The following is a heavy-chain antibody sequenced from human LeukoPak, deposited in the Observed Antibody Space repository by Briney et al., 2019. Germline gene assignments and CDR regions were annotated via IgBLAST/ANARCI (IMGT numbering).Heavy chain of an antibody. CDR3: AREWAGYGYFDY. Sequence: GGSLRLSCEASGFTSSSYSMNWVRQAPGKGLEWISYISTSTTTIYYANSVMGRFTISRDNAKNSLYLQMNSLRAEDTAVYYCAREWAGYGYFDYWGQGTLVTVSS. CDR2: ISTSTTTI. J-gene: IGHJ4*02. V-gene: IGHV3-48*01. CDR1: GFTSSSYS. D-gene: IGHD5-18*01.